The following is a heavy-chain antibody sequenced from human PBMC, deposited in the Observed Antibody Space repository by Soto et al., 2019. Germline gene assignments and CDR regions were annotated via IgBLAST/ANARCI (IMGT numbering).Heavy chain of an antibody. CDR1: GGTFSSYA. V-gene: IGHV1-69*06. D-gene: IGHD3-22*01. Sequence: QVQLVQSGAEVKKPGSSVKVSCKASGGTFSSYAISWVRQAPGQGLEWMGGIIPIFGTANYAQKFQGRVTITADTSTSTAYMELSSLRSEYTAVYYCASTAGVYDRSVYPCDYWGQVTMVTVSS. CDR3: ASTAGVYDRSVYPCDY. CDR2: IIPIFGTA. J-gene: IGHJ4*02.